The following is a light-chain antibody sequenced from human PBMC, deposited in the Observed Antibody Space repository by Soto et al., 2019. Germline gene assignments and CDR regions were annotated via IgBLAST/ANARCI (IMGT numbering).Light chain of an antibody. CDR3: MQTLQTPT. CDR2: LGS. CDR1: RNLMHSNGYNY. Sequence: DIVMTQSPLSLPVTPGEPASISCRSSRNLMHSNGYNYLDWYLQKPGQSPQLLIYLGSNRASGVPDRFSGSGSGTDFILRISRVEAEDFGVYYCMQTLQTPTFGQGTKVEIK. J-gene: IGKJ1*01. V-gene: IGKV2-28*01.